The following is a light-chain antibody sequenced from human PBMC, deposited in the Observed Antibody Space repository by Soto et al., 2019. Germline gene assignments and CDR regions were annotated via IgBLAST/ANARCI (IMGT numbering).Light chain of an antibody. CDR1: QSVINNY. J-gene: IGKJ5*01. V-gene: IGKV3-11*01. CDR3: QQRSNWPTIT. Sequence: VLTQSPGILYLSPGERATLSCRASQSVINNYLAWYQQKPGQAPKLLIYDASNRATGIPARFSGSGSGTDFTLTISSLEPEDFAVYYCQQRSNWPTITFGQGTRLEIK. CDR2: DAS.